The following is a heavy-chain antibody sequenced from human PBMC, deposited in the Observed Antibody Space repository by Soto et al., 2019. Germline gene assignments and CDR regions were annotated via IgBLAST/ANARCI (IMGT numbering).Heavy chain of an antibody. D-gene: IGHD2-2*03. CDR2: IIPILGIA. CDR3: ALDSVVVPAAMGYYYMDV. CDR1: GGTFSSYT. V-gene: IGHV1-69*02. J-gene: IGHJ6*03. Sequence: QVQLVQSGAEVKKPGSSVKVSCKASGGTFSSYTISWVRQAPGQGLEWMGRIIPILGIANYAQKFQGRVTITADKSTSTAYMELSSLRSEDTAVYYCALDSVVVPAAMGYYYMDVWGKGTTVTVSS.